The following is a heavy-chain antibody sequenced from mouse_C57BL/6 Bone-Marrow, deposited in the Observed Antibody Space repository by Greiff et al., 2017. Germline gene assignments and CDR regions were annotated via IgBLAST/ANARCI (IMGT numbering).Heavy chain of an antibody. CDR1: GYTFTSYW. D-gene: IGHD4-1*01. J-gene: IGHJ1*03. V-gene: IGHV1-64*01. Sequence: QVQLQQSGAELVKPGASVKLSCKASGYTFTSYWMYWVKQRPGQGLEWIGMINPNSGSTNYTEKFKSKATLTGDKSNSTAYMQLSSLMSEGCAVYYCATWDWYWYGDVWGTGTTVTVSS. CDR2: INPNSGST. CDR3: ATWDWYWYGDV.